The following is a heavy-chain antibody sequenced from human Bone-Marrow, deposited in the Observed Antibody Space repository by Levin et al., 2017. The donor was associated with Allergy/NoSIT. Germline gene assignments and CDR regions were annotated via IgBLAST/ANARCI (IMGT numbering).Heavy chain of an antibody. Sequence: GGSLRLSCAASGFSFNTYNMHWVRQAPGKGLECISYISSGSGTSDYADSVKGRFTISRDNANNSMYLQMNSLRAEDTAVYYCARETTYYFDTGGDLRAGWYFDLWGRDTLVTVSS. V-gene: IGHV3-48*01. D-gene: IGHD3-22*01. CDR2: ISSGSGTS. CDR3: ARETTYYFDTGGDLRAGWYFDL. J-gene: IGHJ2*01. CDR1: GFSFNTYN.